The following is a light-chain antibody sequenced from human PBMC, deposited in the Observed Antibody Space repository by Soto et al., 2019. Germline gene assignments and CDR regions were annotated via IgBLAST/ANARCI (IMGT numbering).Light chain of an antibody. CDR3: QQSYSSPPIT. Sequence: IQMTQYPSSLSASVGARVTITCRASQTINNNLNWYQQKPGKAPKLLIYGASSLQSGVPSRFSGSGSGTEFTLTISSLQPEDFATYYCQQSYSSPPITFGQGTRLEIK. J-gene: IGKJ5*01. CDR1: QTINNN. V-gene: IGKV1-39*01. CDR2: GAS.